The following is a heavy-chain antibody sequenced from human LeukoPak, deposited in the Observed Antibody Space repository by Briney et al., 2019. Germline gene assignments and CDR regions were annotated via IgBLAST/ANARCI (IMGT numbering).Heavy chain of an antibody. CDR2: ISYDGSNK. CDR1: GFTFSSYG. J-gene: IGHJ4*02. CDR3: AKEYSSSWYYFDY. V-gene: IGHV3-30*18. Sequence: GGSLRLSCAASGFTFSSYGMHWVRQAPGKGLEWVAVISYDGSNKYYADSVKGRFTISRDNSKNTLYLQMNSLRAEDTAVYYCAKEYSSSWYYFDYWGQGTPVTVSS. D-gene: IGHD6-13*01.